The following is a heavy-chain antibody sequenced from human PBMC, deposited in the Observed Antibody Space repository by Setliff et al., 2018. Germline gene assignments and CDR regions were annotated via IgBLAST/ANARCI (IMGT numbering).Heavy chain of an antibody. Sequence: SETLSLTCTVSGGSISIDSHYWAWVRQPAGKGLELIGQIYSNGRTYYNPTLKSRLTISLNTSKNQFSLRLNSMTAADTAVYYCARGITSGGYWGQRFLYLDVWGRGTTVTVSS. J-gene: IGHJ6*03. V-gene: IGHV4-61*09. CDR1: GGSISIDSHY. D-gene: IGHD3-22*01. CDR3: ARGITSGGYWGQRFLYLDV. CDR2: IYSNGRT.